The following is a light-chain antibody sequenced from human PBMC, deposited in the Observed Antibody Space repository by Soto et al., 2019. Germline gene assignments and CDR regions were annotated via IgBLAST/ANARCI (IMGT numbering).Light chain of an antibody. CDR3: SSFTSSRAYV. J-gene: IGLJ1*01. V-gene: IGLV2-14*01. Sequence: QPVLTQPASVSGSPGQSITISCTGTSSDVGSYNYVSWYQQHPGKAPKLMIHGVSNRPSGVSNRFSGSKSGNTASLTISGLQAEDEADYYCSSFTSSRAYVFGTGTKVTVL. CDR1: SSDVGSYNY. CDR2: GVS.